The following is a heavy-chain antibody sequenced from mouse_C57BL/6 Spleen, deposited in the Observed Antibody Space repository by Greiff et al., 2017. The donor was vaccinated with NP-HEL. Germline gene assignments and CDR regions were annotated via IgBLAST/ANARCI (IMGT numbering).Heavy chain of an antibody. CDR2: INPNYGTT. CDR3: ARGGFAY. J-gene: IGHJ3*01. V-gene: IGHV1-50*01. CDR1: GYTFTSYW. Sequence: QVQLQQPGAELVKPGASVKLSCKASGYTFTSYWMQWVKQRPGQGLEWIGVINPNYGTTSYNQKFKGKATLTVDQSSSTAYMQLNSLTSEDSAVYYCARGGFAYWGQGTLVTVSA.